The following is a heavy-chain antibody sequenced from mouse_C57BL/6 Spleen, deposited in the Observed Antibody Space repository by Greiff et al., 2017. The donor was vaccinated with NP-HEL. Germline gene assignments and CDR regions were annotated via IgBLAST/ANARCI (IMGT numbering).Heavy chain of an antibody. V-gene: IGHV2-6-1*01. CDR1: GFSLTSYG. Sequence: QVQLQQSGPGLVAPSQSLSITCTVSGFSLTSYGVHWVRQPPGKGLEWLVGIWSDGSTTYNSAPKSRLSISKDNSKSQVVLKMNSLKTEETAMYYCARQGGLGGFSFAYWGQGTLVTVSA. CDR3: ARQGGLGGFSFAY. CDR2: IWSDGST. J-gene: IGHJ3*01. D-gene: IGHD4-1*01.